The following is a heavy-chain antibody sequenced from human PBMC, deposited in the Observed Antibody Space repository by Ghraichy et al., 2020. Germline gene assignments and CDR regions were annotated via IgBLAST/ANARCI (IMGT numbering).Heavy chain of an antibody. D-gene: IGHD5-12*01. CDR3: AREGGYSGYDSGWGYNWFDP. Sequence: SVKVSCKASGGTFSSYAISWVRQAPGQGLEWMGRIIPILGIANYAQKFQGRVTITADKSTSTAYMELSSLRSEDTAVYYCAREGGYSGYDSGWGYNWFDPWGQGTLVTVSS. V-gene: IGHV1-69*04. J-gene: IGHJ5*02. CDR1: GGTFSSYA. CDR2: IIPILGIA.